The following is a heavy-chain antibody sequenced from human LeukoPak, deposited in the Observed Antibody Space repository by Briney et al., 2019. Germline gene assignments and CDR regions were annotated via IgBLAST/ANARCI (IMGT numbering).Heavy chain of an antibody. CDR2: ITHRGSI. Sequence: SETLSLTCGVLGGSFSVHFYSWIRQSPGKGLEWIGEITHRGSINYNPSLKSRAALSVDTSKNQFSLKLTSVTAADIGVYYCARALAAAVINWGQGTLVTVSS. CDR1: GGSFSVHF. V-gene: IGHV4-34*01. D-gene: IGHD6-13*01. J-gene: IGHJ1*01. CDR3: ARALAAAVIN.